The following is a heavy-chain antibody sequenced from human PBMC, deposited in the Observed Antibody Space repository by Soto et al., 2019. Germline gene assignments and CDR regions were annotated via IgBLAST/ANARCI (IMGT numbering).Heavy chain of an antibody. CDR3: ARGGGYSSGWYDFGYDY. D-gene: IGHD6-19*01. J-gene: IGHJ4*02. CDR1: GYTFTSYG. Sequence: QVQLVQSGAEVKKPGASVKVSCKASGYTFTSYGISWVRQAPGQGLEWMGWISAYNGNTNYAQKLQGRVTMTTDTPTSTAYRELRSLRSDDTAVYYWARGGGYSSGWYDFGYDYWGQGTLVAVSS. CDR2: ISAYNGNT. V-gene: IGHV1-18*01.